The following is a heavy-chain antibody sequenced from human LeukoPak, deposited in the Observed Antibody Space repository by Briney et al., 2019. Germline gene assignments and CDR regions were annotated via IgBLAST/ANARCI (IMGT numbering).Heavy chain of an antibody. Sequence: SETLSLTCAVYGGSFSGYYWSWIRQPPGKGLEWIGEINHSGSTNYNPSLKSRVTISVDTSKNQFSLKLSSVTAADTAVYYCARTAAADPTPTYYFDYWGQGTLVTVSS. J-gene: IGHJ4*02. CDR1: GGSFSGYY. D-gene: IGHD6-13*01. V-gene: IGHV4-34*01. CDR2: INHSGST. CDR3: ARTAAADPTPTYYFDY.